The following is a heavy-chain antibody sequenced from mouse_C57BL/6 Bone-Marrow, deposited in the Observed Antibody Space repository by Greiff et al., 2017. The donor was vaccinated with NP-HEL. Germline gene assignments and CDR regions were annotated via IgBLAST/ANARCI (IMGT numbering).Heavy chain of an antibody. CDR2: ICPGGGYT. D-gene: IGHD2-13*01. CDR3: TRSDYCIPDDFDY. Sequence: VQLVQPGAGLVKPGASVKLSCEASGYTFTSYWMTWVRQRPEQGLEWIGYICPGGGYTNYDEKFKGRSTLTIDTASSTAYMQLSSLTSEDSAVYYCTRSDYCIPDDFDYWGQGTTLTVSS. CDR1: GYTFTSYW. V-gene: IGHV1-55*01. J-gene: IGHJ2*01.